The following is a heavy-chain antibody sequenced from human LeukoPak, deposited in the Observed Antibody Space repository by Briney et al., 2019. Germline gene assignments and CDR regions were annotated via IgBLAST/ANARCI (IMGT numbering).Heavy chain of an antibody. CDR3: SRDYGYDGAWFGAPFDS. D-gene: IGHD3-10*01. CDR2: IKRYGSDK. Sequence: AGTLRLSCAASGCTLSNCWMTWGRQGPGTGLEWVASIKRYGSDKYYVDSLKGRFTISRESAETTLYLQMNNLRAEEQAVDYCSRDYGYDGAWFGAPFDSWGQGSLVAVSS. V-gene: IGHV3-7*01. J-gene: IGHJ4*02. CDR1: GCTLSNCW.